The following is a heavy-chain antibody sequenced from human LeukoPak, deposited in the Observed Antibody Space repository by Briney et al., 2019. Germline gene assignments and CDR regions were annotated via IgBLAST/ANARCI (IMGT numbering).Heavy chain of an antibody. J-gene: IGHJ6*02. CDR2: INPNSGGT. CDR1: GYTFTGYY. D-gene: IGHD2-2*01. Sequence: ASVKVSCKASGYTFTGYYMHWVRQAPGQGLEWMGRINPNSGGTNYAQKFQGRVTKTRDTSISTAYMELSRLRSDDTAVYYCAREKVRQSGMDVWGQGTTVTVSS. CDR3: AREKVRQSGMDV. V-gene: IGHV1-2*06.